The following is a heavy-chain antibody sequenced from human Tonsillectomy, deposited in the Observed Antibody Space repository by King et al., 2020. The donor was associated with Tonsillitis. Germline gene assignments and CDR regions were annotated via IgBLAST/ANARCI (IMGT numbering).Heavy chain of an antibody. CDR3: ARVGVSSGAFDI. Sequence: VQLVESGGGLVQPGGSLRLSCAASGFTFSSYWMHWVRQAPGKGLVWVSRSNSDGRSTSYADSVKGRFTISSDNAKNTRYLQMNSLRAEDTAVYYCARVGVSSGAFDIWGQGTMVTVSS. V-gene: IGHV3-74*01. J-gene: IGHJ3*02. CDR2: SNSDGRST. D-gene: IGHD1-26*01. CDR1: GFTFSSYW.